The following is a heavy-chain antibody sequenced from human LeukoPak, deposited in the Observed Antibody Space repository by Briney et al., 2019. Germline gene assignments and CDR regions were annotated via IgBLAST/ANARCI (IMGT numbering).Heavy chain of an antibody. CDR2: INPSGGST. CDR3: ARNAVVVGRAFDI. D-gene: IGHD2-15*01. V-gene: IGHV1-46*01. J-gene: IGHJ3*02. Sequence: GASVKVSCKASGYTFTSYYMHWVRQAPGQGLEWMGIINPSGGSTSYAQKFQGRVTMTRDTSTSTVYMELSSPRSEDTAVYYCARNAVVVGRAFDIWGQGTMVTVSS. CDR1: GYTFTSYY.